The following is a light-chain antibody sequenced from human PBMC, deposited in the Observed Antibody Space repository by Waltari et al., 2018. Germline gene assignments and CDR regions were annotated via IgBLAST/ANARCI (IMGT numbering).Light chain of an antibody. CDR1: TGPVASAHY. J-gene: IGLJ3*02. V-gene: IGLV7-43*01. CDR2: SST. CDR3: LLLFGGDQLV. Sequence: QTVVTQEPSLTVSPGGTVTLTCASSTGPVASAHYPSWFQQMPGQAPRALIFSSTNKYSWTPARFSGSLLGGKAALTLSSVQPEDEADYYCLLLFGGDQLVFGGGTRLTVL.